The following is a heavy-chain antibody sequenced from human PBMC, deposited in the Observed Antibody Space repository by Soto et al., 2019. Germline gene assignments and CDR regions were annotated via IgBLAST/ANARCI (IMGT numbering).Heavy chain of an antibody. CDR1: GFTFSDYG. CDR2: ISYDGNTQ. V-gene: IGHV3-30*18. CDR3: AKNGRMTLVGVAKGGFDS. J-gene: IGHJ4*02. D-gene: IGHD3-3*01. Sequence: QVHLVESGGGVVQPGRSLRLSCAASGFTFSDYGVNWVRQAPGKGLEWVALISYDGNTQYYADSVRGRFTISRDNSKNTLYLEINSLRVEDTALHYCAKNGRMTLVGVAKGGFDSWGQGTRVTVSS.